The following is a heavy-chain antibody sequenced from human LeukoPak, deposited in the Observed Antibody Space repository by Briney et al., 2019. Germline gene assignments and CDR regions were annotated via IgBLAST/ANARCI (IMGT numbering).Heavy chain of an antibody. V-gene: IGHV1-2*02. CDR3: ARVLCNWNDGMCYYYGMAV. Sequence: ASVKVSCKASGYTFTGYYMHWVRQAPGQGLEWMRWINPNSGGTNYAQKFQGRVTMTRDTSISTAYMELSRLRSDDTAVYYCARVLCNWNDGMCYYYGMAVWGQGTTVTVSS. J-gene: IGHJ6*02. CDR2: INPNSGGT. CDR1: GYTFTGYY. D-gene: IGHD1-20*01.